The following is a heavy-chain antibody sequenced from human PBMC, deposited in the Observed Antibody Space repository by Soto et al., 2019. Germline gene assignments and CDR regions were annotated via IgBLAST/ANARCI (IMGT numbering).Heavy chain of an antibody. V-gene: IGHV3-23*01. J-gene: IGHJ3*02. CDR3: AKALLLWFGESDAFDI. CDR2: ISGSGGST. Sequence: GGSLRLSCAASGFTFSSYAMSWVRQAPGKGLEWVSAISGSGGSTYYADSVKGRFTISRDNSKNTLYLQMNSLRAEDTAVYYCAKALLLWFGESDAFDIWGQGTMVTVSS. CDR1: GFTFSSYA. D-gene: IGHD3-10*01.